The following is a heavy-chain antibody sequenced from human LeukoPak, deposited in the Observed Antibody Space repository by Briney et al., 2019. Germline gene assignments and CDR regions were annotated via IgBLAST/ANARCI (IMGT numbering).Heavy chain of an antibody. J-gene: IGHJ5*02. CDR2: IYYSGST. V-gene: IGHV4-59*12. CDR3: ARELVVITRAMRRNWFDP. CDR1: GGSISSYY. Sequence: SETLSLTCTVSGGSISSYYWSWIRQPPGKGLEWIGYIYYSGSTYYNPSLKSRVTISVDTSKNQFSLKLSSVTAADTAVYYCARELVVITRAMRRNWFDPWGQGTLVTVSS. D-gene: IGHD3-22*01.